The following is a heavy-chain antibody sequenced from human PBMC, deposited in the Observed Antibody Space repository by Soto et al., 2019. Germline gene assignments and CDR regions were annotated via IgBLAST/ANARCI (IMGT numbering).Heavy chain of an antibody. J-gene: IGHJ4*02. CDR1: GFTFSSYG. Sequence: GGSLRLSCAASGFTFSSYGMHWIRQAPGKGLEWVAVIWFDGSNKFYADSVKGRFTISRDNSKNTVSLQMNSLRDEDSAAYYCATTGPYWGQGTLVTVSS. V-gene: IGHV3-33*01. CDR3: ATTGPY. CDR2: IWFDGSNK.